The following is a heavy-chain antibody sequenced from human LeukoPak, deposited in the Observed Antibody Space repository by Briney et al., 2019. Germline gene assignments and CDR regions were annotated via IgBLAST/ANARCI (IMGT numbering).Heavy chain of an antibody. CDR2: TYYRSKWYN. CDR1: GDSVSSNSAA. CDR3: ARDPRDYGDSYYYYGMDV. Sequence: PSQTLPLTCAISGDSVSSNSAAWNWIRQSPSRGLEWLGRTYYRSKWYNDYAVSVKSRITINPDTSKNQFSLQLNSVTPEDTAVYYCARDPRDYGDSYYYYGMDVWGKGTTVTVSS. V-gene: IGHV6-1*01. D-gene: IGHD4-17*01. J-gene: IGHJ6*04.